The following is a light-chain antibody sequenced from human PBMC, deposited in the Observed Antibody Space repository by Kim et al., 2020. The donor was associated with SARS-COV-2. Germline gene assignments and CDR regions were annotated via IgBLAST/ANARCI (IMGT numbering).Light chain of an antibody. CDR1: SRDVGATDY. V-gene: IGLV2-14*01. CDR3: CSYRMSSSTIV. Sequence: QSALTQPASVSGSPGQSITISCTGTSRDVGATDYVSWYQQHPGKAPKFMIYDVSKRPSGVSNRFSGSKSGSTASLTISGLQAEDEADYYCCSYRMSSSTIVFGTGTKVTVL. J-gene: IGLJ1*01. CDR2: DVS.